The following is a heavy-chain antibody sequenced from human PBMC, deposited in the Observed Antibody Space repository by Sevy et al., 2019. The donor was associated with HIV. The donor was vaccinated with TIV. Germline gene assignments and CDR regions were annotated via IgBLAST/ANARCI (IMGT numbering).Heavy chain of an antibody. CDR3: AKDFTGYNGMDV. CDR2: ISYHGRDK. V-gene: IGHV3-30*18. J-gene: IGHJ6*02. D-gene: IGHD5-12*01. CDR1: GISFTTSG. Sequence: GGSLRLSCVVSGISFTTSGMHWVRQAPGKGLEWVAVISYHGRDKFYAESVKGRSTISRDNSKNMLYLQINSLRAEDTAVYYCAKDFTGYNGMDVWGPGTMVTVSS.